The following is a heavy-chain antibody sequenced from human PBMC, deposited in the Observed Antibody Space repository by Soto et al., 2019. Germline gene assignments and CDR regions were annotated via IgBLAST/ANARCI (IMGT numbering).Heavy chain of an antibody. D-gene: IGHD1-1*01. J-gene: IGHJ4*02. Sequence: SGFTFRNYWMSWVRQAPGKGLEWVAYIKEDGSEKYYVGSVKGRFTISRDNAKNSLYLQMNSLRSEDTAVYYCARLTGTSSGDYWGQGTLVTVSS. CDR3: ARLTGTSSGDY. V-gene: IGHV3-7*05. CDR2: IKEDGSEK. CDR1: GFTFRNYW.